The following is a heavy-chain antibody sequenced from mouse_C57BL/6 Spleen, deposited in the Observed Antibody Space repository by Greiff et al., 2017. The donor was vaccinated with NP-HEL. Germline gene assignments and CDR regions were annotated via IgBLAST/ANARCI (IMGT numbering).Heavy chain of an antibody. CDR2: IYPGDGDT. V-gene: IGHV1-82*01. Sequence: VKLQESGPELVKPGASVKISCKASGYAFSSSWMNWVKQRPGKGLEWIGRIYPGDGDTNYNGKFKGKATLTADKSSSTAYMQLSSLTSEDSAVYFCASYGYDEGYFDVWGTGTTVTVSS. J-gene: IGHJ1*03. CDR3: ASYGYDEGYFDV. CDR1: GYAFSSSW. D-gene: IGHD2-2*01.